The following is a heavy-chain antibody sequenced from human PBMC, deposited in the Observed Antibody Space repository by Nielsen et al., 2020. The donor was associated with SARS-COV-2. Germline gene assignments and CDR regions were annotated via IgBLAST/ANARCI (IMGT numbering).Heavy chain of an antibody. Sequence: ASVKVSCNASGYTFTYYAIHWVRRAPGRGLEWMGWINTDNGASKYSQNFKGRVTVTRDTSASTAYMELSSLRSEDTAVYYCARDRSITSRHYSYFYFMDVWGQGTTVTVSS. V-gene: IGHV1-3*04. CDR2: INTDNGAS. J-gene: IGHJ6*02. CDR1: GYTFTYYA. D-gene: IGHD2-2*01. CDR3: ARDRSITSRHYSYFYFMDV.